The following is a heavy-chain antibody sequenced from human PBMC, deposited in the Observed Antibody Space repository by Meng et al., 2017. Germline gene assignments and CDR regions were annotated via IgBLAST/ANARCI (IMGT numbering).Heavy chain of an antibody. D-gene: IGHD6-19*01. Sequence: GGSLRLSCAASGFTFSSYWMSWVRQAPGKGLEWVANIKQDGSEKYYVDSVKGRFTISRDNAKNSLSLQMNSLRAGDTAVYYCARDVSSGWQMTTYYYYGMDVWGQGTTVTVSS. J-gene: IGHJ6*02. V-gene: IGHV3-7*01. CDR3: ARDVSSGWQMTTYYYYGMDV. CDR1: GFTFSSYW. CDR2: IKQDGSEK.